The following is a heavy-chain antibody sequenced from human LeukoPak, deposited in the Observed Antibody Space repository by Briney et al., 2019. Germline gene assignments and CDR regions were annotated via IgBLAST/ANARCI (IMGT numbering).Heavy chain of an antibody. V-gene: IGHV5-51*01. D-gene: IGHD2-15*01. Sequence: GVSLKISCTGSGYTFTNYWIGWVREMRGKGLGWRAVMDPGDSHPKYSPSFRPQLTISAAKSISTAYLQWSSLGASDTAMYYSAKLGYCSGANCYSASHFWGQGTLVTVSS. J-gene: IGHJ4*02. CDR3: AKLGYCSGANCYSASHF. CDR2: MDPGDSHP. CDR1: GYTFTNYW.